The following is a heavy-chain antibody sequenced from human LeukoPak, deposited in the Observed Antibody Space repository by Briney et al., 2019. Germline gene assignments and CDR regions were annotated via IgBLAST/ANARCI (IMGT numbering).Heavy chain of an antibody. CDR1: GFTFDEFA. CDR3: VRGLRIPVAA. Sequence: GGSLRLSCAASGFTFDEFAMHWVRQAPGKGLEWVSFVSGDGGRTDYADSVKGRFTISRDNAKNSLYLQMNSLRAEDTAVYYCVRGLRIPVAAWGQGTLVTVSS. D-gene: IGHD6-19*01. CDR2: VSGDGGRT. J-gene: IGHJ5*02. V-gene: IGHV3-43*02.